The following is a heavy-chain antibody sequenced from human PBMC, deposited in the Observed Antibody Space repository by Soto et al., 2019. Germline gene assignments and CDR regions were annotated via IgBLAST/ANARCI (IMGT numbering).Heavy chain of an antibody. D-gene: IGHD2-21*01. CDR1: GFHFPSYA. Sequence: EVQLLESGGGLVQPGGPRGLSCAAFGFHFPSYALTWVRQVQGKGLGWVSSLSKSGVDTFYADSVKGRFTISRENSRHPLLLQMNGLRAEDTGLYYCPKPKGGQLSCCADFDIWGRGTLVTVSS. CDR2: LSKSGVDT. V-gene: IGHV3-23*01. J-gene: IGHJ3*02. CDR3: PKPKGGQLSCCADFDI.